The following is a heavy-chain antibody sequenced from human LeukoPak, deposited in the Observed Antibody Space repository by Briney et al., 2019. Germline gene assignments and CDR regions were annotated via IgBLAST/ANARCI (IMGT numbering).Heavy chain of an antibody. V-gene: IGHV3-21*01. Sequence: PGGSLRLSCAASGFTFSGYSMNWARQAPGKGLEWVSSISSSSTYIYYADSVKGRFTISRDNAKNSLYLQMNSLRAEDTAVYYCASDLEGGYCSSTSCLDAFDIWGQGTVVTVSS. CDR2: ISSSSTYI. D-gene: IGHD2-2*01. J-gene: IGHJ3*02. CDR1: GFTFSGYS. CDR3: ASDLEGGYCSSTSCLDAFDI.